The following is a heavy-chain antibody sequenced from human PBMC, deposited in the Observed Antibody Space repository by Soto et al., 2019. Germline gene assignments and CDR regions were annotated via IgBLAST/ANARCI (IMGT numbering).Heavy chain of an antibody. Sequence: SENLYLTSAVQHGSLDGYYWSWIRQPPGKGLEWVGEINHSGSTHFNPSLKSRVSMSVDTSKNQVSLTLSSVTAADTAVYFCAIGVGYTHGFTVFCGPRTLLTVST. CDR2: INHSGST. CDR3: AIGVGYTHGFTVF. CDR1: HGSLDGYY. J-gene: IGHJ4*02. V-gene: IGHV4-34*01. D-gene: IGHD5-18*01.